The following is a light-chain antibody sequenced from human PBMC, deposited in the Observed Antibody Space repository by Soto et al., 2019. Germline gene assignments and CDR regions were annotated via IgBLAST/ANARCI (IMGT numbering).Light chain of an antibody. V-gene: IGKV3-15*01. J-gene: IGKJ1*01. CDR2: GAS. Sequence: EIVMTQSPATLSVSPGERATPSCRXSQSVSSNLAWYQQKPGQAPTLLIYGASTRATGIPARFSGSGAGTEFTLTISSLQSEDFAVYYCQQYNNWPPWTFGQGTKVDIK. CDR3: QQYNNWPPWT. CDR1: QSVSSN.